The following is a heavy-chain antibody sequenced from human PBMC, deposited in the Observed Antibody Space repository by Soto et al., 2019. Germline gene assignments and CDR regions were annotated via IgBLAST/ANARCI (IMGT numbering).Heavy chain of an antibody. V-gene: IGHV1-18*01. D-gene: IGHD3-10*01. CDR3: ARFSGTYGSGVHYYYGMDV. J-gene: IGHJ6*02. Sequence: GASVKVSCKASGYTFTSYGISWVRQAPGQGLEWMGWISAYNGNTNYAQKLQGRVTMTTDTSTSTAYMELRSLRSDDTAVYYCARFSGTYGSGVHYYYGMDVWGQGTTVTVSS. CDR1: GYTFTSYG. CDR2: ISAYNGNT.